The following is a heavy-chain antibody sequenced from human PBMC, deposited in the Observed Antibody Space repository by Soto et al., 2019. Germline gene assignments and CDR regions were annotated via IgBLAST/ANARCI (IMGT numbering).Heavy chain of an antibody. Sequence: PGGSLRLSCAASGGTFSSYAMSWVRQAPGKGLEWVSAISGSGGSTYYADSVKGRFTISRDNSKNTLYLQMNSLRAEDTAVYYCTTSRWLDYYYYGMDVWGQGTTVTVSS. CDR2: ISGSGGST. D-gene: IGHD6-19*01. J-gene: IGHJ6*02. V-gene: IGHV3-23*01. CDR1: GGTFSSYA. CDR3: TTSRWLDYYYYGMDV.